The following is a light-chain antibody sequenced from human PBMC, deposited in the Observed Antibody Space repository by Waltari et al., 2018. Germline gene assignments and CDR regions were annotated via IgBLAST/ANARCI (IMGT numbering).Light chain of an antibody. CDR3: ASWDDSLNGRWE. V-gene: IGLV1-44*01. Sequence: QSVLTQPPPASAAPGQRVTISCSGSSPNPGSNIRHCYQQVPGTTPKLLIYRNDQRPSGVPDRFSGSKSGTSASLAISGLRSDDEADYFCASWDDSLNGRWEFGGGTKVTVI. CDR2: RND. CDR1: SPNPGSNI. J-gene: IGLJ2*01.